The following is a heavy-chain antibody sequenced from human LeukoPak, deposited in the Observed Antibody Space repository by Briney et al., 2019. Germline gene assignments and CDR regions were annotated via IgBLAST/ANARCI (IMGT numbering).Heavy chain of an antibody. Sequence: SETLSLTCTVSGYSISSGYYWGWIRQPPGKGLEWIGGIYHSGSTYYNPSLKSRVTISVDTSKNQFSLKLGSVTAADTAVYYCARLTRHALWFGELLLHNWFDPWGQGTLVTVSS. D-gene: IGHD3-10*01. V-gene: IGHV4-38-2*02. CDR2: IYHSGST. CDR3: ARLTRHALWFGELLLHNWFDP. CDR1: GYSISSGYY. J-gene: IGHJ5*02.